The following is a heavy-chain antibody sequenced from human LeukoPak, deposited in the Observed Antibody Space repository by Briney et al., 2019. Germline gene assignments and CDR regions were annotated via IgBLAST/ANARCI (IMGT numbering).Heavy chain of an antibody. V-gene: IGHV4-30-2*01. CDR2: IYHSGST. J-gene: IGHJ2*01. CDR3: AREVPLVRGWYFDL. Sequence: SQTLSLTCAVSGGSISSGGYSWSWIRQPPGKGLEWIGYIYHSGSTYYNPSLKSRVTISVDRSKNQFSLKLSSVTAADTAVYYCAREVPLVRGWYFDLWGRGTLVIVSS. D-gene: IGHD6-6*01. CDR1: GGSISSGGYS.